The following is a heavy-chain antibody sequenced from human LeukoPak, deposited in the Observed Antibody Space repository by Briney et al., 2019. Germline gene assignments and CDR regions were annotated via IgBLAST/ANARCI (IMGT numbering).Heavy chain of an antibody. CDR3: ARETHYCSGGSCPPGNNGMDV. V-gene: IGHV3-48*04. CDR2: ISSSSSTI. D-gene: IGHD2-15*01. J-gene: IGHJ6*02. CDR1: GFTFSSYS. Sequence: LSGGSLRLSCAASGFTFSSYSMNWVRQAPGKGLEWVSYISSSSSTIYYADSVKGRFTISRDNAKNSLYLQMNSLRAEDTAVYYCARETHYCSGGSCPPGNNGMDVWGQGTTVTVSS.